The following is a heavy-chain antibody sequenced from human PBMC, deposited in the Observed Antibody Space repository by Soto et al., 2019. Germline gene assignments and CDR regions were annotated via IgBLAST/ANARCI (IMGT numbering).Heavy chain of an antibody. CDR3: ASMFLSTKKGGTLFDL. Sequence: ASVKLSCKVSAYTLTGLSMHWVRRAPGKGLEWMGGFDPEDGETIYAQKFQGRVTMTEDTSTDTAYMELSSLRSEDTAVYYCASMFLSTKKGGTLFDLWGQGTLVTVS. V-gene: IGHV1-24*01. J-gene: IGHJ5*02. D-gene: IGHD3-10*02. CDR1: AYTLTGLS. CDR2: FDPEDGET.